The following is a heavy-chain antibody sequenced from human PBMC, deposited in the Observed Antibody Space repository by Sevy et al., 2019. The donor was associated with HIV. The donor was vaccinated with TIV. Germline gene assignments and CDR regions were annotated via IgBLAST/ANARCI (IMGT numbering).Heavy chain of an antibody. V-gene: IGHV3-21*01. J-gene: IGHJ4*02. CDR3: ARDGGCTSTSCLLYFDY. CDR1: GFTFSRYS. Sequence: GGSLRLSCAASGFTFSRYSMNWVRQAPGKGLEWVSSISSGSTYIYYAYSVKDRFTISRDNAKNSVYLHMNSLRAEDTAVYYCARDGGCTSTSCLLYFDYWGQGTLVTVSS. CDR2: ISSGSTYI. D-gene: IGHD2-2*01.